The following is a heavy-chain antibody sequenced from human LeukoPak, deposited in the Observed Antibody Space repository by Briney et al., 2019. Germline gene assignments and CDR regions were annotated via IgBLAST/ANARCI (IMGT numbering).Heavy chain of an antibody. V-gene: IGHV3-33*01. CDR1: GFTFSSYG. J-gene: IGHJ4*02. D-gene: IGHD6-6*01. CDR2: IWYDGSNK. CDR3: ARNRRSGSSSAYLDY. Sequence: GGSLRLSCAASGFTFSSYGMHWVRQAPGKGLEWVAVIWYDGSNKYYADSVKGRFTISRDNSKNTLYLQMDSLRAEDTAVYYCARNRRSGSSSAYLDYWGQGTLVTVSS.